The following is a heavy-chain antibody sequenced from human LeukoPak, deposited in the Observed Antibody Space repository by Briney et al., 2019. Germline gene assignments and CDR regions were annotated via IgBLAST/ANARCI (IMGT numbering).Heavy chain of an antibody. CDR1: GGSFSGYY. V-gene: IGHV4-34*01. Sequence: SETLSLTCAVYGGSFSGYYWGWIRQPPGKGLEWIGSIYYSGSTYYNPSLKSRVTISVDTSKNQFSLKLSSVTAADTAVYYCARVVRGVPVNWFDPWGQGTLVTVSS. J-gene: IGHJ5*02. CDR3: ARVVRGVPVNWFDP. D-gene: IGHD3-10*01. CDR2: IYYSGST.